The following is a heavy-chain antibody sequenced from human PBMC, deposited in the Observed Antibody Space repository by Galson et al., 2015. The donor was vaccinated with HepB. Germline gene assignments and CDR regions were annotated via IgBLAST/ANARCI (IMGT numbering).Heavy chain of an antibody. CDR1: GYTFTGYY. J-gene: IGHJ5*02. CDR2: INPNSGGT. V-gene: IGHV1-2*06. CDR3: ARDLAYSSSWYWSGEVVYQTFDP. D-gene: IGHD6-13*01. Sequence: SVKVSCKASGYTFTGYYMHWVRQAPGQGLEWMGRINPNSGGTNYAQKFQGRVTMTRDTSISTAYMELSRLRSDDTAVYYCARDLAYSSSWYWSGEVVYQTFDPWVQGTLVTVSS.